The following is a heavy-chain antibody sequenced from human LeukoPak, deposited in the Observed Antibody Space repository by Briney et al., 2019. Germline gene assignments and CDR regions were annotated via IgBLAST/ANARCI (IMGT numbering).Heavy chain of an antibody. J-gene: IGHJ4*02. CDR3: AKNDILTGYYPTFDY. Sequence: GGSLRLSCAASGFTFSSYAMSWVRQAPGKGLEWVSAISGSGGSTYYADSVKGRFTISRDNSKNTLYLQMNSLIAEDTAVYYCAKNDILTGYYPTFDYWGQGTLVTVSS. CDR1: GFTFSSYA. V-gene: IGHV3-23*01. CDR2: ISGSGGST. D-gene: IGHD3-9*01.